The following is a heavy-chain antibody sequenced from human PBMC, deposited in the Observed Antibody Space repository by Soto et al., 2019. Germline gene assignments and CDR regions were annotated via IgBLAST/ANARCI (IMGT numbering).Heavy chain of an antibody. J-gene: IGHJ6*02. CDR3: ARSQGSSTSLEIYYYYYYGMDV. Sequence: PSVKISCKASGCTVSSYAISVVRQAPGQRLEWMGGIIPISDTTNYAQKFQGRVTITADESTSTAYMELSSLRSEDTAVYYCARSQGSSTSLEIYYYYYYGMDVWGQGTTVTVSS. CDR1: GCTVSSYA. V-gene: IGHV1-69*13. CDR2: IIPISDTT. D-gene: IGHD2-2*01.